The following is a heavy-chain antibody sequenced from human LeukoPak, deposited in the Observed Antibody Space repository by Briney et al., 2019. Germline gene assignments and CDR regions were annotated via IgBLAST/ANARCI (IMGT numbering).Heavy chain of an antibody. Sequence: GGSLRLSCAAAGFTFNSYAMSWVRQAPEKGLELVATISGSGGGTYYADSVKGRFTISRDDPKNTLYLQMNSLRAEDMAVYYCAKDLGRYRNNYFDYWGQGTLVTVSS. V-gene: IGHV3-23*01. CDR1: GFTFNSYA. CDR3: AKDLGRYRNNYFDY. J-gene: IGHJ4*02. CDR2: ISGSGGGT. D-gene: IGHD1-26*01.